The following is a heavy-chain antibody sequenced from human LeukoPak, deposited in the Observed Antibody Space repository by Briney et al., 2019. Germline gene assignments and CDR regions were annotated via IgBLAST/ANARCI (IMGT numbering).Heavy chain of an antibody. D-gene: IGHD3-10*01. J-gene: IGHJ4*02. CDR3: ARERGAMVRGIVGY. CDR2: IYYSGST. V-gene: IGHV4-31*03. Sequence: PSQTLSLTCTVSGGSISSGGYYWSWLRQHPGKGLEWIGYIYYSGSTYYNPSLKSRVTISVDTSKNQFSLKLSSVTAADTAVYYCARERGAMVRGIVGYWGQGTLVTVSS. CDR1: GGSISSGGYY.